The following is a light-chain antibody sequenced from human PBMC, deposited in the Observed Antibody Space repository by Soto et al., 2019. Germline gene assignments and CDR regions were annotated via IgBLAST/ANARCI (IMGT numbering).Light chain of an antibody. CDR1: SSDVGGYNY. V-gene: IGLV2-14*01. J-gene: IGLJ2*01. CDR3: SSYTGSSVI. CDR2: DVR. Sequence: QSALTQPASVSGSPGQSITISCTGTSSDVGGYNYVVWYQQHPGKAPKLMIYDVRNRPSGVSNRFSGSRSGNTASLTISGLQAEDEADYYCSSYTGSSVIFGGGTQLTVL.